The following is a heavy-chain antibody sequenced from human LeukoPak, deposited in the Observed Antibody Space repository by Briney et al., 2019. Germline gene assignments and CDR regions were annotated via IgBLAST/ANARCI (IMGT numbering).Heavy chain of an antibody. CDR1: GFTFNNYW. Sequence: GGSLRLSCAALGFTFNNYWMSWVRPAPGKGLEWVANINQDGSGKHYVDSVKGRFTISRDNAKNSLYLQMNSLRAEDTAVYFCAKAAIAGAIGVLDYWGQGTLVTVSS. CDR3: AKAAIAGAIGVLDY. D-gene: IGHD1-26*01. J-gene: IGHJ4*02. V-gene: IGHV3-7*01. CDR2: INQDGSGK.